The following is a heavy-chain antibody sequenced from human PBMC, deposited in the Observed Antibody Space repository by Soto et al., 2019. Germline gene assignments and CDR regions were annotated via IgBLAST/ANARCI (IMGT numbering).Heavy chain of an antibody. V-gene: IGHV1-69*13. CDR1: GYTFTSYY. Sequence: GASVKVSCKASGYTFTSYYVHWVRQAPGQGLEWMGGIIPIFGTANYAQKFQGRVTITADESTSTAYMELSSLRSEDTAVYYCARLDYYDSSGYRDDYWGQGTLVTVSS. CDR2: IIPIFGTA. J-gene: IGHJ4*02. D-gene: IGHD3-22*01. CDR3: ARLDYYDSSGYRDDY.